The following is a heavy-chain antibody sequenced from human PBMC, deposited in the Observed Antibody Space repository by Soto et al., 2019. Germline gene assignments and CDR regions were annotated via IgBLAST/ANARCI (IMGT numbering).Heavy chain of an antibody. V-gene: IGHV3-23*01. Sequence: EVQLLESGGGFVQPGESLSLSCAASGFTFSSYAMSWVRQAPGKGLEWVSVISGGGGTTYYADSVKGRFTISRDNSKNTLDLQMISLRAEDTALYYCAKAMSTPSRPRNYFDYWGQGTLVTVSS. CDR1: GFTFSSYA. J-gene: IGHJ4*02. D-gene: IGHD6-6*01. CDR2: ISGGGGTT. CDR3: AKAMSTPSRPRNYFDY.